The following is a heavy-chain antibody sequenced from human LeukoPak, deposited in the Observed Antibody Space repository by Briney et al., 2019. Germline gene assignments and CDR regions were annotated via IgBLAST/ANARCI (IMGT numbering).Heavy chain of an antibody. D-gene: IGHD2-15*01. CDR1: GFTFSSYW. CDR2: INSDGSST. J-gene: IGHJ4*02. Sequence: GGSLRLSCAASGFTFSSYWMHWVRQAPGKGLVWVSRINSDGSSTSYADSVKGRFTISRDNAKNTLYLQMNSLRAEDTAVYYCARGMVVVGIIDYWGQGTLVTVSS. CDR3: ARGMVVVGIIDY. V-gene: IGHV3-74*01.